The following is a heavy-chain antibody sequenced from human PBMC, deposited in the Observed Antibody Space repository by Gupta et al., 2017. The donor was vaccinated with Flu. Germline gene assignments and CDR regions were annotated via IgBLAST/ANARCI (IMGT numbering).Heavy chain of an antibody. CDR3: ARVAVSSMDG. Sequence: SWVASDFTFSDYTMDWVRQAPGKGLEWVSSIGSSDSYICYADAVKGRFTISRDNAKNSFFLQMNKRRAEDTDIYYWARVAVSSMDGGGQGTTVIVSS. CDR1: DFTFSDYT. V-gene: IGHV3-21*01. D-gene: IGHD6-19*01. J-gene: IGHJ6*02. CDR2: IGSSDSYI.